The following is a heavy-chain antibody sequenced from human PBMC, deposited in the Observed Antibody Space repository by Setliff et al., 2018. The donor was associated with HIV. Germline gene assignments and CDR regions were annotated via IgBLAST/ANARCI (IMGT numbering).Heavy chain of an antibody. CDR2: INQDGSEE. CDR3: ARKLRPGHGMDV. V-gene: IGHV3-7*01. CDR1: EFSFSNYW. D-gene: IGHD3-10*01. J-gene: IGHJ6*02. Sequence: RLSCAASEFSFSNYWMAWVRQAPGKGLEWVGNINQDGSEENYVDSVKGRFTISRDNAKNSLYLQMNSLRAEDTAVYYCARKLRPGHGMDVWGQGTTVTVSS.